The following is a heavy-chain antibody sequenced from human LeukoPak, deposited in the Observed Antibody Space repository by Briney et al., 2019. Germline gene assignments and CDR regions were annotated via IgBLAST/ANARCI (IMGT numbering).Heavy chain of an antibody. CDR2: ISSDGSGI. J-gene: IGHJ1*01. CDR1: GFTFSSFT. CDR3: ARELSGDGYNPLAF. Sequence: GGSLRLSCAASGFTFSSFTMNWVRQTPGKGLEWVPSISSDGSGIFYADSVKGRFTVSRDNAKKSLLLQMNSLRADDTAVYYCARELSGDGYNPLAFWGQGTMVTVSS. D-gene: IGHD5-24*01. V-gene: IGHV3-21*01.